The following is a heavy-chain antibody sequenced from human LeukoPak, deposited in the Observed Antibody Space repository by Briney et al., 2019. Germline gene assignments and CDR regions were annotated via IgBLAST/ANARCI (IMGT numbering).Heavy chain of an antibody. J-gene: IGHJ4*02. CDR1: GYSFSNYW. CDR3: ARQYYDILTDPNYFDS. D-gene: IGHD3-9*01. Sequence: GGSLRLSCKGSGYSFSNYWIGWVRQMPGKGLEWVGIILPANSDTRYSPSFQGQVTMSADRSISTANLQWSSLRAADTAMYYCARQYYDILTDPNYFDSWGQGTLVTVSS. CDR2: ILPANSDT. V-gene: IGHV5-51*01.